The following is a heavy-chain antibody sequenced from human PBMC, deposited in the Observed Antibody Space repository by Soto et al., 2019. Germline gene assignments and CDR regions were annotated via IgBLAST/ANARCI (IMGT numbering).Heavy chain of an antibody. Sequence: QLQLQESGSGLVKPSQTLSLTCAVSGGSISSGGYSWSWIRQPPGKDLEWIGYIYHSGSTYYNPSLKSRVTISVDRSKNQFSLKLSSVTAADTAVYYCASISTSYYYGMDVWGQGTTVTVSS. D-gene: IGHD2-2*01. CDR3: ASISTSYYYGMDV. V-gene: IGHV4-30-2*01. CDR2: IYHSGST. J-gene: IGHJ6*02. CDR1: GGSISSGGYS.